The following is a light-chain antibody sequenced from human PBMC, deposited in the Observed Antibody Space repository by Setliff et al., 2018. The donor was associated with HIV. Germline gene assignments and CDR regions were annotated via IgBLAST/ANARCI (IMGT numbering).Light chain of an antibody. CDR1: SSDIDDSNY. CDR3: CSYADSTLFV. CDR2: DVT. V-gene: IGLV2-11*01. Sequence: QSVLTQPRSVSGSPGQSVTISCTGTSSDIDDSNYVSWYQQHPGKAPKLMIYDVTKRPSGVPDRLSGSKSGNTASLTISGLQAEDEADYYCCSYADSTLFVFGTGTKVTVL. J-gene: IGLJ1*01.